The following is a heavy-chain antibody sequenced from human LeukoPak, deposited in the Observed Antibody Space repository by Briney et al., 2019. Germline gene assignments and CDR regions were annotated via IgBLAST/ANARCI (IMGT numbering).Heavy chain of an antibody. CDR3: ARGGSFFQFDY. V-gene: IGHV3-23*01. J-gene: IGHJ4*02. Sequence: GGSLRLSCAASGFTFSSYAMSWVRQAPGKGLEWVSAISGSGGSTYYADSVKGRFTISRDNAKNSLYLQMNSLRAEDTAVYYCARGGSFFQFDYWGQGTLVTVSS. CDR2: ISGSGGST. D-gene: IGHD1-26*01. CDR1: GFTFSSYA.